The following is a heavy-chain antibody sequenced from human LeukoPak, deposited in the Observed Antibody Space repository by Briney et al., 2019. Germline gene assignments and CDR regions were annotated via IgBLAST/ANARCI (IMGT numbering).Heavy chain of an antibody. CDR3: AKDRRITMIVVVIDAFDI. D-gene: IGHD3-22*01. V-gene: IGHV3-74*01. CDR1: GFTFSSYW. J-gene: IGHJ3*02. CDR2: INSDGSST. Sequence: PGGSLRLSCAASGFTFSSYWMHWVRQAPGKGLVWVSRINSDGSSTTYADSVKGRFTISRDNAKNTLYLQMNSLRAEDTAVYYCAKDRRITMIVVVIDAFDIWGQGTMVTVSS.